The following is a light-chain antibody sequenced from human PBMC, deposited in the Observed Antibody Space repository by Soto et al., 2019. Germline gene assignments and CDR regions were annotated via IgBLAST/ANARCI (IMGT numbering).Light chain of an antibody. CDR2: DAS. CDR3: QHRCT. V-gene: IGKV3-11*01. Sequence: EIVLTQSPATLSLSPGERATLSCRASQSVSNYLGWYQQKPGQAPRLLIYDASSRATGIPARFSGSGSGTDFTLTTSSLAPEDFRVYYCQHRCTFGQGTRLEIK. J-gene: IGKJ5*01. CDR1: QSVSNY.